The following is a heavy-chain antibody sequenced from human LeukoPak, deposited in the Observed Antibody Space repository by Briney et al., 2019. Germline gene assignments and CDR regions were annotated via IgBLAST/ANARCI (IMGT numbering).Heavy chain of an antibody. J-gene: IGHJ5*02. Sequence: SETLSLTCTVSGGSISSSGYYWGWIRQPPGKGLEWIGSIHNSGGTYYNPSLTSRVTISVDTSKNQFSLKLSSVTAADTAVYYCARSRSGWYLAGWFDPWGQGTLVTVSS. V-gene: IGHV4-39*01. CDR3: ARSRSGWYLAGWFDP. CDR1: GGSISSSGYY. D-gene: IGHD6-19*01. CDR2: IHNSGGT.